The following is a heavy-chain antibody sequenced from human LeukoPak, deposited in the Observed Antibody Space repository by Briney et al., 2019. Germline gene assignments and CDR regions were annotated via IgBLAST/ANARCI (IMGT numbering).Heavy chain of an antibody. CDR1: GYTFTSYY. D-gene: IGHD5-18*01. CDR3: AREGGSSYGYAYH. J-gene: IGHJ5*02. V-gene: IGHV1-2*07. Sequence: ASVKVSCKAFGYTFTSYYMHWVRQAPGQGLEWVGWINPHSGDTNYAHKFQGRVTMTRDTSISIAYMELSSLKSDDTAVYYCAREGGSSYGYAYHWGQGTLVTVSS. CDR2: INPHSGDT.